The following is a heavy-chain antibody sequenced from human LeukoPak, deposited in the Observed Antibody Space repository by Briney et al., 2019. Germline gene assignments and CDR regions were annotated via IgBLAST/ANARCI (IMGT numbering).Heavy chain of an antibody. CDR2: INAGDGST. Sequence: ASVKVSCKASGHTFAKYAIHWVRQAPGQRLEWMGWINAGDGSTRYSQKFHGGVTITRDTSASTAYMELSSLRSEDTAVYYCARSILVVPVASHLNYGVDVWGQGTTVTVSS. J-gene: IGHJ6*02. D-gene: IGHD2-2*01. V-gene: IGHV1-3*01. CDR3: ARSILVVPVASHLNYGVDV. CDR1: GHTFAKYA.